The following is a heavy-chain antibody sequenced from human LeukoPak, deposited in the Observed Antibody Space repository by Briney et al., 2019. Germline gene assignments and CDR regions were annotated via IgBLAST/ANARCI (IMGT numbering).Heavy chain of an antibody. Sequence: ASVKVSCKASGYTFTSYGISWVRQAPGQGLEWMGWISVYDGKTLYAQKFQGRVTMTTDTSTSTAYMELRSLRSDDTAVYYCARGVRENRSWYTVHFDYWGQGTLVTVSS. D-gene: IGHD2-2*02. CDR2: ISVYDGKT. CDR3: ARGVRENRSWYTVHFDY. J-gene: IGHJ4*02. CDR1: GYTFTSYG. V-gene: IGHV1-18*01.